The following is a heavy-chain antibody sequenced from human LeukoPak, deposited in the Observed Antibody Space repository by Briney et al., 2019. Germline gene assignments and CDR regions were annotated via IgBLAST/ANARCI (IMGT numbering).Heavy chain of an antibody. CDR3: AGRTLNWFDP. J-gene: IGHJ5*02. Sequence: GESLKISCKASGYTFTSYGISWVRQAPGQGLEWMGWISAYNGNTNYAQKLQGRVTMTTDTSTSTAYMELSSLRSEDTAVYYCAGRTLNWFDPWGQGTLVTVSS. V-gene: IGHV1-18*01. CDR2: ISAYNGNT. D-gene: IGHD1-14*01. CDR1: GYTFTSYG.